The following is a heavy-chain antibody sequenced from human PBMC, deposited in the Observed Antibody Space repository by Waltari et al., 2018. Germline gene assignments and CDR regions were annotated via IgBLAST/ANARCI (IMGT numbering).Heavy chain of an antibody. Sequence: QVQLVQSGAEVKKPGSSVKVSCKASGGTFSSYAISWVRQAPGQGLEWMGRVIPSLGRPNHAQKFQGRVTITADKSTSTAYMELSSLRSEDTAVYYCARDFTAAEGMYYYGMDVWGQGTTVTVSS. D-gene: IGHD6-13*01. CDR1: GGTFSSYA. J-gene: IGHJ6*02. CDR2: VIPSLGRP. CDR3: ARDFTAAEGMYYYGMDV. V-gene: IGHV1-69*09.